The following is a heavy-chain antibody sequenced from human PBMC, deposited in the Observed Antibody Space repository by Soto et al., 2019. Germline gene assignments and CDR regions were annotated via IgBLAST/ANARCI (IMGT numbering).Heavy chain of an antibody. CDR3: ARGRYCLTGRCFPNWLDS. CDR1: GDSISNLDYF. Sequence: SETLSLTCSVSGDSISNLDYFWAWIRQPPGQALEYIGYIYKSATTYYNPSFESRVAISVDTSKSQFSLNVTSVTAADTAVYFCARGRYCLTGRCFPNWLDSSGKGARGTVSS. V-gene: IGHV4-30-4*01. J-gene: IGHJ5*01. D-gene: IGHD7-27*01. CDR2: IYKSATT.